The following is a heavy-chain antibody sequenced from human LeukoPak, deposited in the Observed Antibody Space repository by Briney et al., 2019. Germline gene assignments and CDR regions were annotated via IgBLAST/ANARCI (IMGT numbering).Heavy chain of an antibody. J-gene: IGHJ6*02. CDR3: ARDRDCSGGSCYYYYYGMGV. CDR2: IWYDGSNK. Sequence: GGSLRLSCAASGFTFNTYGMHWVRQAPGKGLEWVAVIWYDGSNKYYADSVKGRFTISRDNSKNTLYLQMNRLRAEDTAVYYCARDRDCSGGSCYYYYYGMGVWGQGTTVTVSS. CDR1: GFTFNTYG. V-gene: IGHV3-33*01. D-gene: IGHD2-15*01.